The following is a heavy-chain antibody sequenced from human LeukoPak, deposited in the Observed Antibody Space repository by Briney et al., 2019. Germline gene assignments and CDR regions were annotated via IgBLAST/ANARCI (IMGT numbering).Heavy chain of an antibody. V-gene: IGHV3-33*01. CDR1: GFIFSNYG. Sequence: GESLGLSCEVSGFIFSNYGMHWVRQAPGKGLEWVALIWYDGRTKFHADSVKGRFTISRDNSANTLYLQMSSLRVEDTAVYYCAREWGRIAVAGGPGYWGQGALVTVSS. CDR2: IWYDGRTK. J-gene: IGHJ4*02. CDR3: AREWGRIAVAGGPGY. D-gene: IGHD6-19*01.